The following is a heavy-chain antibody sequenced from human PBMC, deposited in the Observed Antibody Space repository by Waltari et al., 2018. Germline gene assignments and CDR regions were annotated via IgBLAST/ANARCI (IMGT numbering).Heavy chain of an antibody. Sequence: QVQLPESGPRLVKPSETLSLTCTVSSRSISSYYWSWIRQPAGTGLEWIVRIYTSGSTNYNPSLKSRVTMSVDTSKNQFSLKLSSVTAADTAVYYCARGGGSYNWFDPWGQGTLVTVSS. CDR1: SRSISSYY. J-gene: IGHJ5*02. V-gene: IGHV4-4*07. CDR3: ARGGGSYNWFDP. CDR2: IYTSGST. D-gene: IGHD2-15*01.